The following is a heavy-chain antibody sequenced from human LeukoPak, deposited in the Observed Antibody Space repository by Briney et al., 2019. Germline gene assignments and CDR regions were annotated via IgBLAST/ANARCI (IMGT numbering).Heavy chain of an antibody. V-gene: IGHV1-2*02. J-gene: IGHJ4*02. Sequence: ASVKVSCKASGYTFTGYYMHWVRQAPGQGLEWMGWINPYSGGTKYAQKFQGRVTMTRDTSISTAYMELSRLRADDTAIYYCARGSSGSYCIDYWGQGTLVPVSS. CDR3: ARGSSGSYCIDY. CDR1: GYTFTGYY. D-gene: IGHD1-26*01. CDR2: INPYSGGT.